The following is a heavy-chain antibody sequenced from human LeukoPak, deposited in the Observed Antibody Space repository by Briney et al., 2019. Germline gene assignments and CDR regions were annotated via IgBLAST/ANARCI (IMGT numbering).Heavy chain of an antibody. CDR3: ATDQSIAGPTTADY. CDR2: INTDGSNT. V-gene: IGHV3-74*01. CDR1: GFTFSRLW. D-gene: IGHD1-26*01. J-gene: IGHJ4*02. Sequence: GWSLRLSCAASGFTFSRLWMHWVRQAPGKGLVWVSRINTDGSNTIYADSVKGRFTISRDNAKNTLYLQMNSLRAEDTAVYYCATDQSIAGPTTADYWGQGTLVTVSS.